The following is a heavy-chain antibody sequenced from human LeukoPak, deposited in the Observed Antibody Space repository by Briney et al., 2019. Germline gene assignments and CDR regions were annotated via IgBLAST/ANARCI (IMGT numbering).Heavy chain of an antibody. V-gene: IGHV3-21*01. D-gene: IGHD5-24*01. CDR3: AKEGRWLQLGGAFDI. Sequence: GGSLRLSCAASGFTFSSYTMSWVRQAPGKGLEWVSSITSSSSYIYYADSMEGRFTISRDNAKNSLYLQMSSLRPEDTAVYYCAKEGRWLQLGGAFDIWGQGTMVTVSS. CDR1: GFTFSSYT. CDR2: ITSSSSYI. J-gene: IGHJ3*02.